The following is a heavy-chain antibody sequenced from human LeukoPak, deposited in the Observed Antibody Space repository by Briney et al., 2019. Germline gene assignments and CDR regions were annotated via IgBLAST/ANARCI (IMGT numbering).Heavy chain of an antibody. CDR3: ARDYCSSTSCLFDY. CDR1: GYTFSSYG. D-gene: IGHD2-2*01. V-gene: IGHV1-2*02. CDR2: INPNSGDT. J-gene: IGHJ4*02. Sequence: ASVKVSCKASGYTFSSYGISWVRQAPGQGLEWMGWINPNSGDTNYAQNFQGRVTMTRDTSISTAYMELSRLRSDDTAVYYCARDYCSSTSCLFDYWGQGTLVTVSS.